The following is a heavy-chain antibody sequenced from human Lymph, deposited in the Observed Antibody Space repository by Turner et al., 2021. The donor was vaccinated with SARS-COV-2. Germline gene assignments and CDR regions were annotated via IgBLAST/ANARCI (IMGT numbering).Heavy chain of an antibody. CDR3: ARAWGRYSYGFDY. J-gene: IGHJ4*02. D-gene: IGHD5-18*01. V-gene: IGHV3-66*01. CDR1: GFTVSSSY. CDR2: IYSGGST. Sequence: EVQLVESGAGLVQPGGSLRLSCAASGFTVSSSYMSWVRQAPGKGLEWVSVIYSGGSTYCADSVKGRFTISRDNSKNTLYLQMNSLRAEDTAVYYWARAWGRYSYGFDYWGQGTLVTVSS.